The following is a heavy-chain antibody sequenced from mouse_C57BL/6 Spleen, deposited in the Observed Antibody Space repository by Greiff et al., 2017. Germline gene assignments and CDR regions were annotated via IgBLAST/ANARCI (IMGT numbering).Heavy chain of an antibody. V-gene: IGHV1-9*01. D-gene: IGHD1-1*01. Sequence: QVQLQQSGAELMKPGASVKLSCKASGYTFTGYWIEWVKQRPGHGLEWIGEILPGSGSTNYNEKFKGKATFTADTSSNTAYMQLSSLTPEDSAIYYCARVKSYYYGSSSPFAYRGQGTLVTVSA. CDR3: ARVKSYYYGSSSPFAY. CDR1: GYTFTGYW. CDR2: ILPGSGST. J-gene: IGHJ3*01.